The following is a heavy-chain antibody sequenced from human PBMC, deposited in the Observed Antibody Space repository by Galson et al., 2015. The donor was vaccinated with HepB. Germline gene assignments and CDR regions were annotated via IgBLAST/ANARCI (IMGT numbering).Heavy chain of an antibody. Sequence: TLSLTCTVSGGSISSSSYYWGWIRQPPGKGLEWIGSIYYSGSTYYNPSLKSRVTISVDTSKNQFSLKLSSVTAADTAVYYCASQSLRFLYNWFDPWGQGTLVTVSS. CDR1: GGSISSSSYY. D-gene: IGHD5-12*01. V-gene: IGHV4-39*01. J-gene: IGHJ5*02. CDR2: IYYSGST. CDR3: ASQSLRFLYNWFDP.